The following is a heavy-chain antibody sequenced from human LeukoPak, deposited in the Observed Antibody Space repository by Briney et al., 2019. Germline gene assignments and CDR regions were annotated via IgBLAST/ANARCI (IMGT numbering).Heavy chain of an antibody. CDR2: IIPIFGTA. V-gene: IGHV1-69*13. J-gene: IGHJ5*02. Sequence: ASVKVSCKASGGTFSSYAISWVRQAPGQGLEWMGGIIPIFGTANYAQKFQGRVTITADESTSTAYMELRSMRSEDTAVYYCAREAGSSSFDPWGQGTLVTVSS. D-gene: IGHD6-13*01. CDR1: GGTFSSYA. CDR3: AREAGSSSFDP.